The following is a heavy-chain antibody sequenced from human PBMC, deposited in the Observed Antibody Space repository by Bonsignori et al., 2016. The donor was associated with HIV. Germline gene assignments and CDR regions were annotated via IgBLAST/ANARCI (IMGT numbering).Heavy chain of an antibody. CDR3: ARDRTWGYSYGYYFDY. J-gene: IGHJ4*02. V-gene: IGHV3-7*01. CDR2: IKQDGSEK. Sequence: VRQAPGKGLEWVANIKQDGSEKYYVDSVKGRFTISRDNAKNSLYLQMNSLRAEDTAVYYCARDRTWGYSYGYYFDYWGQGTLVTVSS. D-gene: IGHD5-18*01.